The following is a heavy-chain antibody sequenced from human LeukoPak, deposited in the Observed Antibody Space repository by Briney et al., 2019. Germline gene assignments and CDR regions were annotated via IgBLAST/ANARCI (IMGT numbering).Heavy chain of an antibody. CDR1: GFTFSSYP. D-gene: IGHD3-9*01. V-gene: IGHV3-23*01. Sequence: GGSLRLSCAASGFTFSSYPMNWVRQAPGKGLEWVSAIRTSGLGTYYADSVKGRFTISRDSSKNTLYLQMDSLRAEDTAVYYCARDVSPILTGYYPNPFDYWGQGTLVTVSS. CDR3: ARDVSPILTGYYPNPFDY. CDR2: IRTSGLGT. J-gene: IGHJ4*02.